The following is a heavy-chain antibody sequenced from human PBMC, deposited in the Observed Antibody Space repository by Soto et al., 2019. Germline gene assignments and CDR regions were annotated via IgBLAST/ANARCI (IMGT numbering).Heavy chain of an antibody. CDR1: GFTFSSYT. V-gene: IGHV3-23*01. CDR2: ISVTGGRT. D-gene: IGHD6-13*01. Sequence: EVQLLESGGALVQPGGSLRLSCAASGFTFSSYTMTWVRQAPGKGLEWVSGISVTGGRTYYADSVKGRFTISRDDYKNTLSLKINSLRGDDTAVYYCAKAGGYMYEGFDIWGQGTMVTVSS. CDR3: AKAGGYMYEGFDI. J-gene: IGHJ3*02.